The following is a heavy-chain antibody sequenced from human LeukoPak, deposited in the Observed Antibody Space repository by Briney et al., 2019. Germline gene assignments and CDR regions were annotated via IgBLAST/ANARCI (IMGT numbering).Heavy chain of an antibody. D-gene: IGHD4-17*01. CDR3: AREAYGDYFFDY. CDR1: GFTFSNAW. Sequence: GGSLRLSCAASGFTFSNAWMSWVRQAPGKGLEWVSRINSDGSSTSYADSVKGRFTISRDNAENTLYLQMNSLRAEDTAVYYCAREAYGDYFFDYWGQGTLVTVSS. J-gene: IGHJ4*02. CDR2: INSDGSST. V-gene: IGHV3-74*01.